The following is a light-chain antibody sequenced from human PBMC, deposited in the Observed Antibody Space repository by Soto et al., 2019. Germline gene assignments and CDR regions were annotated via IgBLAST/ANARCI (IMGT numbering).Light chain of an antibody. Sequence: QSALTQPASVSGSPGQSITISCTGISSDIGGYNYVSWYQHHPGKAPKLIIHEVTNRPSGVSNRFSGSKSGNTASLTISGLLAEDEGDYYCSSYTGTNTLWVFGGGTKLTVL. CDR1: SSDIGGYNY. V-gene: IGLV2-14*01. CDR3: SSYTGTNTLWV. CDR2: EVT. J-gene: IGLJ3*02.